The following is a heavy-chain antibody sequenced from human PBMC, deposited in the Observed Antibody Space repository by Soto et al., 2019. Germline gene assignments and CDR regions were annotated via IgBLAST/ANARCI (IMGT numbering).Heavy chain of an antibody. V-gene: IGHV3-53*04. CDR3: ERFPVTKGVDI. CDR1: GFTVSSNY. Sequence: EVQLVESGGGLVQPGGSLRLSCAASGFTVSSNYMSWVRQAPGKGLEWVSVIYSDGNTNYADSVKGRFTISRHNSKNTLYLQMNSLRAEDTAVYYCERFPVTKGVDIWGQGTMVTVSS. D-gene: IGHD4-17*01. J-gene: IGHJ3*02. CDR2: IYSDGNT.